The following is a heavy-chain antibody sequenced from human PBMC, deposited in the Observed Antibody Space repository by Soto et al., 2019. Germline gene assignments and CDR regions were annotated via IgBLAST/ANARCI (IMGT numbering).Heavy chain of an antibody. J-gene: IGHJ4*02. CDR1: GFSFISYW. Sequence: EVQLVESGGGLVQPGESLRLSCAASGFSFISYWMHWVRQAPGKGLVWVSRVNGDGSSTSYADSVKGRFTISRDNAKNTLYLQMNSLRVEDTAVYYCARGGPYSSSEVDYWGQGTLVTVSS. CDR3: ARGGPYSSSEVDY. D-gene: IGHD6-6*01. V-gene: IGHV3-74*01. CDR2: VNGDGSST.